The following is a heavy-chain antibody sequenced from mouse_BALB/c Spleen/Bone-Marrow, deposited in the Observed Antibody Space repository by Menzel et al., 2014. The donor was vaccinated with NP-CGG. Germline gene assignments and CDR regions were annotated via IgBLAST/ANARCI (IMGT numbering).Heavy chain of an antibody. CDR2: INPNNGGT. CDR3: SITPRYWYFDV. Sequence: VQLKESGAELVKPGASVKISCKTSGYTFTEYTMHWVKQSHGKSLEWIGGINPNNGGTSYNQKFKGKATLTVDKSSSTAYMELRSLTSEDSAVYYCSITPRYWYFDVWGAGTTVTVSS. CDR1: GYTFTEYT. D-gene: IGHD1-1*01. J-gene: IGHJ1*01. V-gene: IGHV1-18*01.